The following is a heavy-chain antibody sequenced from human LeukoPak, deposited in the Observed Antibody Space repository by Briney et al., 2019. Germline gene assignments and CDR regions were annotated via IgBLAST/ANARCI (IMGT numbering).Heavy chain of an antibody. V-gene: IGHV3-30*18. Sequence: PGGSLRLSCAASGFTFSSYGMHWVRQAPGKGLEWVAVISYDGSNKYYADSVKGRFTISRDNSKNTLYLQMNSLRAEDTAVYYCAKDDDLWFGEFDYWGQGTLVTVSS. J-gene: IGHJ4*02. CDR3: AKDDDLWFGEFDY. CDR1: GFTFSSYG. CDR2: ISYDGSNK. D-gene: IGHD3-10*01.